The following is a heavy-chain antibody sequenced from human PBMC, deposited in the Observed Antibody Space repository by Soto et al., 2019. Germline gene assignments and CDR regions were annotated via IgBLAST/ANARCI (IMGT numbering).Heavy chain of an antibody. J-gene: IGHJ6*02. Sequence: GASVKVSCKASGYTFTRSGISWVRQAPGQGLEWMGWISTYNGDTNYAQKLQGRVTMTTDTSTSTAYMELRSLRSDDTAVYYCARDLVGGDYYYYYGMDIWGQGTTVTVSS. CDR2: ISTYNGDT. D-gene: IGHD2-15*01. CDR1: GYTFTRSG. CDR3: ARDLVGGDYYYYYGMDI. V-gene: IGHV1-18*01.